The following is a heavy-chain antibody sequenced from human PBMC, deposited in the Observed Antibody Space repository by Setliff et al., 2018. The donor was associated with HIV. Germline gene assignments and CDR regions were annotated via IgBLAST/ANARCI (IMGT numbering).Heavy chain of an antibody. D-gene: IGHD3-10*01. CDR1: GVTFTSYN. CDR2: IYSSGST. V-gene: IGHV3-66*04. J-gene: IGHJ6*03. CDR3: ARQADQVDFVRGVTAPRFHYYMDF. Sequence: GESLSLSCAASGVTFTSYNLNWVRQAPGKGLEWVSGIYSSGSTYNSASVKGRITISRDNSKYTVYLQMNSLRADDTAVYYCARQADQVDFVRGVTAPRFHYYMDFWGKGTPVTVSS.